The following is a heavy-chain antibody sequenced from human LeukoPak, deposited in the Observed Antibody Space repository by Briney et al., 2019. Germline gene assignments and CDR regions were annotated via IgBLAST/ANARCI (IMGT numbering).Heavy chain of an antibody. CDR2: IKQDGSEK. CDR1: GFTFSGYW. D-gene: IGHD3-16*01. CDR3: AKVTGGDMITYGGLDY. V-gene: IGHV3-7*03. J-gene: IGHJ4*02. Sequence: GGSLRLSCAASGFTFSGYWMSWVRQAPGKGPEWVSNIKQDGSEKNYVDSVKGRFTISRDNSKNTLYLQMDSLGVEDTAVHYCAKVTGGDMITYGGLDYWGQGTLVTVSS.